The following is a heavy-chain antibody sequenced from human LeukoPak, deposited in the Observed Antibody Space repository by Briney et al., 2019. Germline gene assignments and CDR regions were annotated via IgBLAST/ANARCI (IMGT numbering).Heavy chain of an antibody. CDR2: ISYDGSNK. CDR1: GFTFSSYG. J-gene: IGHJ3*02. CDR3: ARLGHGWTGRRAFDI. D-gene: IGHD6-19*01. V-gene: IGHV3-30*03. Sequence: GGSLRLSCAASGFTFSSYGMHWVRQAPGKGLEWVAVISYDGSNKYYADSVKGRFTISRDNSKNTLYLQMNSLRAEDTAVYYCARLGHGWTGRRAFDIWGQGTMVTVSS.